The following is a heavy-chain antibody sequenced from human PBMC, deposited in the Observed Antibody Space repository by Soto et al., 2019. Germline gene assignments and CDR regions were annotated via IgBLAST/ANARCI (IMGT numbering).Heavy chain of an antibody. CDR3: ARLRGDLLWATVNWFDP. D-gene: IGHD4-4*01. V-gene: IGHV4-39*01. CDR2: IYYSGST. Sequence: SEDRCPTRTVSGGSISKSSYYLGWVRPPPGKVLEWFGSIYYSGSTYYNPSLKSRVTISVDTSKNQFSLKLSSVTAADTAVYYCARLRGDLLWATVNWFDPWGQATLVTVSS. CDR1: GGSISKSSYY. J-gene: IGHJ5*02.